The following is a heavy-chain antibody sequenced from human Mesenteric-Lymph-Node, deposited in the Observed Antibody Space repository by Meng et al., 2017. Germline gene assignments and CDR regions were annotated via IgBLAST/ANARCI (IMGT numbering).Heavy chain of an antibody. Sequence: GESLKISYAASGTSFSSAWMTWVRHAPGKGLEWVCRIKSKNDGGTSDYAAPVKGRFTISRDDLKTTLYLQMNSRRVDDTARYYCARGALSESGTRFIDFWGRGTLVTVSS. V-gene: IGHV3-15*01. J-gene: IGHJ4*02. D-gene: IGHD3-3*01. CDR3: ARGALSESGTRFIDF. CDR2: IKSKNDGGTS. CDR1: GTSFSSAW.